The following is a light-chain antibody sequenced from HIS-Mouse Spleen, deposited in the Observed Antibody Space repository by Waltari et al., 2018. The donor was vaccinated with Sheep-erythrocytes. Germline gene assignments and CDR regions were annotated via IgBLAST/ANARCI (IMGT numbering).Light chain of an antibody. J-gene: IGLJ2*01. Sequence: SYELTQPPSVSVSPGQTASINCPGDTLGEKYACWYQQKPGQSPLLVIYQDSKLPSGIPERFSGSNSGNTATLTISGTQAMDEADYYCQAWDSSTAVVFGGGTKLTVL. CDR2: QDS. V-gene: IGLV3-1*01. CDR3: QAWDSSTAVV. CDR1: TLGEKY.